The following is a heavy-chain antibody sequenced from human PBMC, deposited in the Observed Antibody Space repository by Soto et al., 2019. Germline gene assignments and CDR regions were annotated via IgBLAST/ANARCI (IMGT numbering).Heavy chain of an antibody. V-gene: IGHV3-30*03. CDR3: AGEVASGY. CDR1: GFTFSSYG. D-gene: IGHD2-21*01. J-gene: IGHJ4*02. CDR2: ISYDGSVK. Sequence: QVQLVESGGDVVQPGRSLRLSCAASGFTFSSYGMHWVRQAPGKGLEWVAVISYDGSVKYYADSVKGRFTISRDNSKNTLYLQMNSLRAEDTAVYYCAGEVASGYWGQRTLVTVSS.